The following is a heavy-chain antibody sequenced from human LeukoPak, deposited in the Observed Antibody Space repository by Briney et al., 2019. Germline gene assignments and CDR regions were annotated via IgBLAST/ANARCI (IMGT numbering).Heavy chain of an antibody. CDR2: IKKDGTER. CDR1: GFTFSSYW. Sequence: GGSLRLSCAASGFTFSSYWMSWVRQAPGKGLEWVANIKKDGTERYYVDSVKGRFTISRHNAKNSLYLQMNSLRAEDTAVYYCASNLKWLTYYYYYMDVWGKGTTVTVSS. V-gene: IGHV3-7*01. CDR3: ASNLKWLTYYYYYMDV. D-gene: IGHD5-12*01. J-gene: IGHJ6*03.